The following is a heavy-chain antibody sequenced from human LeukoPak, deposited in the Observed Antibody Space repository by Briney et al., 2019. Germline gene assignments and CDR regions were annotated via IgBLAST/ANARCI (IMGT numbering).Heavy chain of an antibody. D-gene: IGHD4/OR15-4a*01. CDR2: ISGSGGST. Sequence: GGSLRLSCAASGFTFSSFAMSWVRQAPGKGLDWVSGISGSGGSTYYADSVKGRFTISRDNSKNTLYLQMNSLRAEDTAVYYCARGQGASRGWFDPWGQGTLVTVSS. J-gene: IGHJ5*02. V-gene: IGHV3-23*01. CDR3: ARGQGASRGWFDP. CDR1: GFTFSSFA.